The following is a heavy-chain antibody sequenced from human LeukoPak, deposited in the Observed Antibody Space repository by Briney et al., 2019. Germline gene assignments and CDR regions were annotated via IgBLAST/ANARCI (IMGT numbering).Heavy chain of an antibody. CDR1: GFTFSSYS. Sequence: GGSLRLSCAASGFTFSSYSMNWVRQAPGKGLEWVSYISSSGSTIYYADSVKGRFTISRDNAKNSLYLQMNSLRAEDTAVYYCARDYDSSGYDYWGQGTLVTVSS. D-gene: IGHD3-22*01. CDR2: ISSSGSTI. J-gene: IGHJ4*02. V-gene: IGHV3-48*04. CDR3: ARDYDSSGYDY.